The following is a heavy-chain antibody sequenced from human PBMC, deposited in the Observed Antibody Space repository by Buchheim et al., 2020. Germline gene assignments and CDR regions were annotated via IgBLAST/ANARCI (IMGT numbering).Heavy chain of an antibody. CDR2: IYYSGST. CDR3: ARGNPMVTTHFDC. J-gene: IGHJ4*02. D-gene: IGHD4-17*01. CDR1: GGSISSSSNY. V-gene: IGHV4-39*07. Sequence: QLQLQESGPGLVKPSETLSLTCTVSGGSISSSSNYWGWIRQPPGKGLEWIGSIYYSGSTYYKSSLKSRVTVSVDTSRNQFSLKLSSVSAADTAVYFCARGNPMVTTHFDCWGQGTL.